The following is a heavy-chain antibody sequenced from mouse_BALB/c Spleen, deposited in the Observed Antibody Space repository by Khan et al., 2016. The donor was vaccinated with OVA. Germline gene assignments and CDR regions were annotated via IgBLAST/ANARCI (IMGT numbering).Heavy chain of an antibody. D-gene: IGHD2-4*01. CDR1: GYSITSEYT. CDR2: ISYIGNT. CDR3: ARNDYYDYDPFPY. J-gene: IGHJ3*01. V-gene: IGHV3-2*02. Sequence: EVQLQVSGPRLVKPSQSLSLTCTVTGYSITSEYTWNWIRQFPGNKLEWMGFISYIGNTRSNPSLKSRISITRDTSKNPFFQHSNSVTFEDTATYYCARNDYYDYDPFPYWGQGTLVTVSA.